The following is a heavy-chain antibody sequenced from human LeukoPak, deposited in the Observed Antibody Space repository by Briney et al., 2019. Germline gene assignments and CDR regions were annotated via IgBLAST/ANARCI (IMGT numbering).Heavy chain of an antibody. CDR3: ARDLGYYEIRGD. V-gene: IGHV1-18*01. CDR2: IRAYNGNT. J-gene: IGHJ4*02. Sequence: ASVKVSYKASGYTFTSYGISWVRQAPGQGLEWMGWIRAYNGNTNYAQKLQGRVTMTTDTSTSTAYMELRSLRSDDTAVYYCARDLGYYEIRGDWGQGTLVTVSS. D-gene: IGHD3-22*01. CDR1: GYTFTSYG.